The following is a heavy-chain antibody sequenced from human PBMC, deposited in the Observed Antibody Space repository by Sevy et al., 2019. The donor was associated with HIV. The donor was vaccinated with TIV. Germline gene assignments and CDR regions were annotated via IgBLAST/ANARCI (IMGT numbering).Heavy chain of an antibody. Sequence: GGSLRLSCAASGFTFRSSGIHWVRQAPGKGLEWVAVITYDGGDKFYLDSVKGRFTISRDNSKNTVFLQMNSLKTEDTAIYNCANTPGEELDYWGQGTLVTVSS. CDR1: GFTFRSSG. D-gene: IGHD1-7*01. J-gene: IGHJ4*02. CDR2: ITYDGGDK. CDR3: ANTPGEELDY. V-gene: IGHV3-30*18.